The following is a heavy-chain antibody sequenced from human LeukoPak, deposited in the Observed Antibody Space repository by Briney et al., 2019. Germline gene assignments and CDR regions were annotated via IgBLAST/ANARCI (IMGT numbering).Heavy chain of an antibody. CDR3: TRVIVATKGY. J-gene: IGHJ4*02. Sequence: GGSLRLSCTGSGFTFGDYAMNWVRQAPGKGLEWVGFIRSKAYGGTPEYAASVKGRFTISRDDSKSIAYLQMNSLKTEDTAVYYCTRVIVATKGYWGQGTLVTVSS. D-gene: IGHD5-12*01. CDR1: GFTFGDYA. V-gene: IGHV3-49*04. CDR2: IRSKAYGGTP.